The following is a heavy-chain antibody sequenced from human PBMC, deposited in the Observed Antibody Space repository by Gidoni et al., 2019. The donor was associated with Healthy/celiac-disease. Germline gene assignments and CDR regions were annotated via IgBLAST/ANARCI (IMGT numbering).Heavy chain of an antibody. Sequence: QLQLQESGPGLVKPSETLSLTCTVSGGSISSSSYYWGWIRQPPGKGLEWIGSIYYSGSTYYNPSLKSRVTISVDTSKNQFSLKLSPVTAADTAVYYCARLTVYTAMVVDYWGQGTLVTVSS. CDR2: IYYSGST. D-gene: IGHD5-18*01. CDR3: ARLTVYTAMVVDY. V-gene: IGHV4-39*01. J-gene: IGHJ4*02. CDR1: GGSISSSSYY.